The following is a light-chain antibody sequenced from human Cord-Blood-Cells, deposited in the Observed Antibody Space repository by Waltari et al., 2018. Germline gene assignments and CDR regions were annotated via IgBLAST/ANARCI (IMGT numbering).Light chain of an antibody. CDR1: QRVSSY. CDR2: DAS. J-gene: IGKJ2*01. V-gene: IGKV3-11*01. Sequence: EIVLTQSPANLSLSPGERATLSCRASQRVSSYLAWYQQKPGQAPRLLIYDASNSATGIPARFRGSGSGTDFTLTISSLEPEDFAVYYCQQRSNWPPYPFGQGTKLEIK. CDR3: QQRSNWPPYP.